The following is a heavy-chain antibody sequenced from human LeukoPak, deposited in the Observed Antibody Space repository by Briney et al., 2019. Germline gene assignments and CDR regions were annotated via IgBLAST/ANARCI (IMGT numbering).Heavy chain of an antibody. J-gene: IGHJ3*02. Sequence: GASVKVSCKTSGYTFTTYYMYWLRQAPGQGLEWMGGIIPIFGTANYAQKFQGRVTITTDESTSTAYMELSSLRSEDTAVYYCARDGRYCTNGVCYRDDAFDIWGQGTMVTVSS. CDR1: GYTFTTYY. D-gene: IGHD2-8*01. V-gene: IGHV1-69*05. CDR2: IIPIFGTA. CDR3: ARDGRYCTNGVCYRDDAFDI.